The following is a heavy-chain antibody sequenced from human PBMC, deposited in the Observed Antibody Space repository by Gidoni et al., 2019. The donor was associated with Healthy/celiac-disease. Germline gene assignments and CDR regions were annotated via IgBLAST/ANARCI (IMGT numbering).Heavy chain of an antibody. J-gene: IGHJ5*02. D-gene: IGHD3-10*01. V-gene: IGHV4-34*01. CDR3: ARGILWFGELYDP. CDR2: INNIGST. Sequence: QVQLQQWGAGLLKPSETLSLTCAVYGGSFSGYYWSWIRQPPGKGLEWIGEINNIGSTNYNPSLKSRVTISVDTSKNQFSLKLSSVTAADTAVYYCARGILWFGELYDPWGQGTLVTVSS. CDR1: GGSFSGYY.